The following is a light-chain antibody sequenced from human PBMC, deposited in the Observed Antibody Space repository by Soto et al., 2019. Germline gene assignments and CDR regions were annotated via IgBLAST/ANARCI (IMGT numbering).Light chain of an antibody. CDR1: SGDIASNF. J-gene: IGLJ3*02. CDR2: EDN. CDR3: HSYDTSLSGSL. V-gene: IGLV6-57*04. Sequence: NFMLTQPHSVSESPGKTVTISCTRSSGDIASNFVQWYQQRPGSAPTAVIYEDNQRSSGVPDRFSGSKSGTSASLAITGLQAEDEADYYCHSYDTSLSGSLFGGGTKLTVL.